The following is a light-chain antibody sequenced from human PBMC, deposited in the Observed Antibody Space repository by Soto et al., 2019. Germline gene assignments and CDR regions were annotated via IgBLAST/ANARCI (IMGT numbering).Light chain of an antibody. Sequence: DIPMTQSPPTLSASVGDRVTITCRASQSLITWLAWYQQKPGKAPKLLIHKASSLGSGVPSRFSGSGSGTEFTLTISSLQPDDFATYYCQQYTAYPLTFGGGTKVEIK. CDR3: QQYTAYPLT. J-gene: IGKJ4*01. CDR1: QSLITW. CDR2: KAS. V-gene: IGKV1-5*03.